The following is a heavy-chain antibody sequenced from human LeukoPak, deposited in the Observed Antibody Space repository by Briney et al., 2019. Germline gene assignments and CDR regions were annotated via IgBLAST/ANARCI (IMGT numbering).Heavy chain of an antibody. V-gene: IGHV3-7*01. J-gene: IGHJ4*02. CDR2: IKQDGSEK. CDR3: ARDSSGWYGGLNTDY. D-gene: IGHD6-19*01. Sequence: GGSLRLSCAASGFTFSSYWMSWVRQAPGKGLEWVANIKQDGSEKYYVDSVKGRFTISGDNAKNSLYLQMNSLRAEDTAVYYCARDSSGWYGGLNTDYWGQGTLVTVSS. CDR1: GFTFSSYW.